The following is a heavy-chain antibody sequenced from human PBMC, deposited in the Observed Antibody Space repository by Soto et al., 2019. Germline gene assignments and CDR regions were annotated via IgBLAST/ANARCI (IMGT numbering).Heavy chain of an antibody. CDR1: GYTFTNYG. D-gene: IGHD2-2*01. CDR2: ISAYNGNT. Sequence: QVQLVQSGAEVKKPGASVKVSCKASGYTFTNYGISWVRQAPGQGLEWMGWISAYNGNTNYAQKLQGRDTMTTDTSTSRANLELRSLRSDDTAVYYCATVGDCSSPSCRYYYYYGMDVWGHGTTVTVSS. V-gene: IGHV1-18*01. J-gene: IGHJ6*02. CDR3: ATVGDCSSPSCRYYYYYGMDV.